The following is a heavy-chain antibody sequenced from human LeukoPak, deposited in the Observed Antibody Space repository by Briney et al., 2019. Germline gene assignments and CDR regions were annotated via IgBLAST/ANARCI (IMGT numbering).Heavy chain of an antibody. J-gene: IGHJ4*02. Sequence: GGSLRLSCAASGFTFSSYSMNWVRQAPGKGLEWVSYISSGSSTIYYADSVKGRFTISRDNAKNSLYLQMNSLRAEDTAVYYCARVRSVPDYWGQGTLVTVSS. D-gene: IGHD3-10*01. CDR2: ISSGSSTI. CDR1: GFTFSSYS. CDR3: ARVRSVPDY. V-gene: IGHV3-48*01.